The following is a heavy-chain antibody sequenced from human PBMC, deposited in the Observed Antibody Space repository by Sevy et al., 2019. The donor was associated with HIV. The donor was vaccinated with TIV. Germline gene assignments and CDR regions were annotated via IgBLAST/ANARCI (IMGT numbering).Heavy chain of an antibody. V-gene: IGHV3-7*01. Sequence: GGSLRLSCAASGFTFSSYWMTWVRQAPGKGLEWVANIKQDMSEKYYADSVKGRFTISRDNARNSLYLQMESLRAEDTAVYYCARDCNSASCLWGLDVWGQGTTVTVSS. D-gene: IGHD2-2*01. CDR1: GFTFSSYW. CDR2: IKQDMSEK. CDR3: ARDCNSASCLWGLDV. J-gene: IGHJ6*02.